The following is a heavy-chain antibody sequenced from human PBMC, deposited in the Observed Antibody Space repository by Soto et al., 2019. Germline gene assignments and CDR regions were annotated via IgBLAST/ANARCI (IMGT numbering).Heavy chain of an antibody. J-gene: IGHJ3*02. CDR1: GFAFDDYG. D-gene: IGHD3-10*01. Sequence: GGSLRLSCETSGFAFDDYGMNWVRQAAGKGLEWVSTIGGIGDNTYYTDSVKGRFTISRDNSKNTLYLQMNSLRAEDTAIYYCAKRSPMIRGKDAFDIWGRGTLVTVSS. V-gene: IGHV3-23*01. CDR2: IGGIGDNT. CDR3: AKRSPMIRGKDAFDI.